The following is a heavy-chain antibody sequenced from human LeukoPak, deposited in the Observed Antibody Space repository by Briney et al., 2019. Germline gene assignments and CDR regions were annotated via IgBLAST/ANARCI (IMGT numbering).Heavy chain of an antibody. J-gene: IGHJ4*02. D-gene: IGHD6-6*01. V-gene: IGHV4-4*02. CDR1: GGSISTDNW. Sequence: SETLSLTCAVSGGSISTDNWWHWIRQSPGKGLEWIAEIYHNGDVHYNPSLKSRVTISVDTSKNQFSLKLSSVTAADTAVYYCARGGTVLAYWGQGTLVTVSS. CDR2: IYHNGDV. CDR3: ARGGTVLAY.